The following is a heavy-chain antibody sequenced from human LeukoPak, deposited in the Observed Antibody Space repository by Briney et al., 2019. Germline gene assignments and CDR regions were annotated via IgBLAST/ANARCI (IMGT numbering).Heavy chain of an antibody. CDR2: IIPILGIA. Sequence: SVKVSCKASGGTFSSYAISWVRQAPGQGLEWMGRIIPILGIANYAQKFQGRVTITADKSTSTAYMELSSLRSEDTAVYYCARDLSNWVVRGVTDEYFQHWGQGTLVTVSS. V-gene: IGHV1-69*04. CDR1: GGTFSSYA. CDR3: ARDLSNWVVRGVTDEYFQH. J-gene: IGHJ1*01. D-gene: IGHD3-10*01.